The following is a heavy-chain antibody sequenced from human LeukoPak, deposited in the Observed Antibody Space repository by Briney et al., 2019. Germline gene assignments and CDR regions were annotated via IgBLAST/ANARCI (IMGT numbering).Heavy chain of an antibody. J-gene: IGHJ6*02. CDR3: ARDGRRYYGSGPVGRTLGYYGMDV. CDR2: TYYRSKWYN. Sequence: SQTLSLTCAISGDSVSSNSAAWNWIRQSPSRGLEWLGRTYYRSKWYNDYAVSVKSRITINPDTSKNQFSLQLNSVTPEDTAVYYCARDGRRYYGSGPVGRTLGYYGMDVWGQGTTVTVSS. D-gene: IGHD3-10*01. CDR1: GDSVSSNSAA. V-gene: IGHV6-1*01.